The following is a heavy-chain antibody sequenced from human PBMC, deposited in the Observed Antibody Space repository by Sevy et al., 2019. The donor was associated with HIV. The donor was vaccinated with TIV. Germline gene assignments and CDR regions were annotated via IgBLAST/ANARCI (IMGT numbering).Heavy chain of an antibody. CDR1: GFTFSSYW. D-gene: IGHD6-13*01. V-gene: IGHV3-7*01. CDR2: IKQDGSEK. J-gene: IGHJ6*02. CDR3: ARVIAAAGGRIYYYYGMDV. Sequence: GGSLRLSCAASGFTFSSYWMSWVRQAPGKGLEWVANIKQDGSEKSYVDSVKGRFTISRDNAKNSLYLQMNSLRAEDTTVYYGARVIAAAGGRIYYYYGMDVWGQGTTVTVSS.